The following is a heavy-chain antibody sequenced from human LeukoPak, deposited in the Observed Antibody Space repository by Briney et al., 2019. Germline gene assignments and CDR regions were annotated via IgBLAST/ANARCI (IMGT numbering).Heavy chain of an antibody. J-gene: IGHJ4*02. Sequence: SETLSLTCAVYGGSFSGYYWSWIRQPPGKGLEWIGEINHSGSTNYNPSLKSRVTISVDTSKNQFSLKLSSVTAADTAVYYCARGSTMVRGVINRKKYYFDYWGQGTLVTVSS. CDR1: GGSFSGYY. D-gene: IGHD3-10*01. CDR3: ARGSTMVRGVINRKKYYFDY. V-gene: IGHV4-34*01. CDR2: INHSGST.